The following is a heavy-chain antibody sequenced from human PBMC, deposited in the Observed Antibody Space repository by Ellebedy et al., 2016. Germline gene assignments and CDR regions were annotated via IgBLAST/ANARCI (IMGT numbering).Heavy chain of an antibody. D-gene: IGHD3-10*01. V-gene: IGHV1-46*01. Sequence: ASVKVSXXASGYTFTSYYMHWVRQAPGQGLEWMGIINPSGGSTSYAQKFQGRVTMTRDTSTSTVYMELSSLRSEDTAVYYCASSVQTYYYGLVYYYYGMDVWGQGTTVTVSS. J-gene: IGHJ6*02. CDR2: INPSGGST. CDR1: GYTFTSYY. CDR3: ASSVQTYYYGLVYYYYGMDV.